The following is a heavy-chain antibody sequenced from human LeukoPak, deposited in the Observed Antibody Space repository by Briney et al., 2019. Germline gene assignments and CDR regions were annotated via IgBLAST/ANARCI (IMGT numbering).Heavy chain of an antibody. CDR3: ARDGDTYYYDRSGYFDY. CDR2: ISSSSSTI. V-gene: IGHV3-48*01. D-gene: IGHD3-22*01. CDR1: GFTFSSYS. J-gene: IGHJ4*02. Sequence: GGSLRPSCAASGFTFSSYSMTWVRQAPGKGLEWVSYISSSSSTIYYADSVKGRFTISRDNAKNSLYLQMNSLRAEDTAVYYCARDGDTYYYDRSGYFDYWGQGTLVTVSS.